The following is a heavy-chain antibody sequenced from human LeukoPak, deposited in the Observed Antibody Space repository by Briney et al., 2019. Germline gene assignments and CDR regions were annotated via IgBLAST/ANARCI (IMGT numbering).Heavy chain of an antibody. CDR2: ISYDGSNK. J-gene: IGHJ4*02. CDR3: AKEGDYYDSSGYPYFDY. Sequence: TGGSLRLSCTASGFTFSSYGMHWVRQAPGKGLEWVAVISYDGSNKYYADSVKGRFTISRDNSKNTLYLQMNSLRAEDTAVYYCAKEGDYYDSSGYPYFDYWGQGTLVTVSS. CDR1: GFTFSSYG. V-gene: IGHV3-30*18. D-gene: IGHD3-22*01.